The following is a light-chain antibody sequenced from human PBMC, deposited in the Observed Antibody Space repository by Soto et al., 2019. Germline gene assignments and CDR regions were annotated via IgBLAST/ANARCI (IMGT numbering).Light chain of an antibody. CDR1: SSDVGGYNY. Sequence: QAASVSGSPGQSITISCTGTSSDVGGYNYVSWYQHHPGKAPKLMIYEVSNRPSGVSNRFSGSKSGNTASLTISGLQAEDESDYYCSSHTSSGSWVFGGGTKVTVL. CDR3: SSHTSSGSWV. V-gene: IGLV2-14*01. J-gene: IGLJ3*02. CDR2: EVS.